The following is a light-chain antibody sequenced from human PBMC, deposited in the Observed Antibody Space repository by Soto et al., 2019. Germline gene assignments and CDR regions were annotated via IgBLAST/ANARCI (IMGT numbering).Light chain of an antibody. Sequence: EIVLTQSPGTLSLSPGERATLSCRASQTVRGSYLGWYQQKPGQAPMLLIHDASSRPTGISDRFSGSGSGTDFTLTISRLEPEDFAVYYCQQYGTSPGTFGQGTKVEVK. CDR1: QTVRGSY. CDR2: DAS. V-gene: IGKV3-20*01. J-gene: IGKJ1*01. CDR3: QQYGTSPGT.